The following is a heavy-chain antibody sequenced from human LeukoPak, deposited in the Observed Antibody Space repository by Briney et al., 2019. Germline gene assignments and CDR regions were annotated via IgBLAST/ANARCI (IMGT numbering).Heavy chain of an antibody. CDR3: AKRPPAYYYDSSGYYGGYFDY. J-gene: IGHJ4*02. CDR2: IRYDGSNK. CDR1: GFTFSTYG. Sequence: VGSLRLSCAASGFTFSTYGMHWVRQAPGKGLEWVAFIRYDGSNKYYADSVKGRFTISRDNSKNTLYLQMNSLRAEDTAVYYCAKRPPAYYYDSSGYYGGYFDYWGQGTLVTVSS. D-gene: IGHD3-22*01. V-gene: IGHV3-30*02.